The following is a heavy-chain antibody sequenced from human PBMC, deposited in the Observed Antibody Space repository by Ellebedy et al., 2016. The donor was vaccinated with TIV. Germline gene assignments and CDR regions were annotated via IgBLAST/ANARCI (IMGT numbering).Heavy chain of an antibody. V-gene: IGHV3-7*01. Sequence: GESLKISCAASGFTFSSFWMSWVRQAPGKGLEWVANTKEDGSEKYYVDSVRGRFTISRDNAKNSLYLQMNSLRAEDTAVYYCARDRGYETFDYWGQGILVTVSS. CDR1: GFTFSSFW. CDR3: ARDRGYETFDY. J-gene: IGHJ4*02. CDR2: TKEDGSEK. D-gene: IGHD5-12*01.